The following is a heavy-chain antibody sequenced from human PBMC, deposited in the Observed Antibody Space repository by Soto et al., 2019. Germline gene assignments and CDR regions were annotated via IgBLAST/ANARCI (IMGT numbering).Heavy chain of an antibody. V-gene: IGHV1-69*13. CDR1: GGTFISYA. D-gene: IGHD3-3*01. CDR3: ASDTNRDYDSTNGFAYGMDV. J-gene: IGHJ6*02. CDR2: IIPIFGTA. Sequence: ASVKVSCKSAGGTFISYAISWVRQAPGQGLEWMGGIIPIFGTANYAQKFQGRVTITADESTSTAYMELSSLRSEDTAVYYCASDTNRDYDSTNGFAYGMDVWGQGTMVTVSS.